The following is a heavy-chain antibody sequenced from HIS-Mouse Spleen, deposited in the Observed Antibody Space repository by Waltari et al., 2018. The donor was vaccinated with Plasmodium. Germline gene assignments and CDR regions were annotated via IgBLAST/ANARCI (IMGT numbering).Heavy chain of an antibody. CDR3: ASSWYWYFDL. CDR2: IQQDGGGK. Sequence: EVQLVESGGGLVQPGGSLRLSCAASGFTFRSYWMSWVRQAPGRGLELVANIQQDGGGKYYVDSVKGRFTISRDNAKNSLYLQRNSLGAEDTAVYYCASSWYWYFDLWGRGTLVTVSS. D-gene: IGHD6-13*01. V-gene: IGHV3-7*01. J-gene: IGHJ2*01. CDR1: GFTFRSYW.